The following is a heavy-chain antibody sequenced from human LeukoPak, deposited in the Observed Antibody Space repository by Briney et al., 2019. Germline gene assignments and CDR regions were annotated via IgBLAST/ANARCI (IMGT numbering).Heavy chain of an antibody. D-gene: IGHD1-26*01. J-gene: IGHJ6*03. Sequence: GGSLRLSCTASGFTFGDYAMSWFRQAPGKGLEWVSSISSSSSYIYYADSVKGRFTISRDNAKNSLYLQMNSLRAEDTAVYYCARLVGAEYYYCYYMDVWGKGTTVTISS. V-gene: IGHV3-21*01. CDR2: ISSSSSYI. CDR1: GFTFGDYA. CDR3: ARLVGAEYYYCYYMDV.